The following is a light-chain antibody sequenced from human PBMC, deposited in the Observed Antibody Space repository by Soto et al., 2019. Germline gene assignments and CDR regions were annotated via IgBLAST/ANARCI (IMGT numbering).Light chain of an antibody. CDR2: KAS. Sequence: DIQMTQSPSTLSASVGDRVTITCRASQSISSWLAWYQQKPGKAPKLLIYKASSLESGVPSRFSGSGSGTEFTITISSLQPDDFATYYCQQSCTFGQGTKVEIK. CDR3: QQSCT. CDR1: QSISSW. V-gene: IGKV1-5*03. J-gene: IGKJ1*01.